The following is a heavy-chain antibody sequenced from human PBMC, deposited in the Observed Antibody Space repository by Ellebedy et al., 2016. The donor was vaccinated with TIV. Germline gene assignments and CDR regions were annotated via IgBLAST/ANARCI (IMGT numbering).Heavy chain of an antibody. D-gene: IGHD3-10*01. CDR3: ARVYGAFNWFDP. J-gene: IGHJ5*02. CDR1: GYTFTRDA. CDR2: INDGNGNT. V-gene: IGHV1-3*01. Sequence: AASVKVSCKASGYTFTRDAIHWVRQAPGQRLEWMGWINDGNGNTKYSKKFQGRVTITRDTSTSTAYMELSSLRSEDTAVYYCARVYGAFNWFDPWGQGTLVTVSS.